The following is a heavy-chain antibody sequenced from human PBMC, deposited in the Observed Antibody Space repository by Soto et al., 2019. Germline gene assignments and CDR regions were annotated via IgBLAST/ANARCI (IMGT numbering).Heavy chain of an antibody. CDR3: ARDGVEEWMADYYYAMDV. Sequence: SLRLSCAASGFTLSTHSMNWVRQAPGKGLEWVSYISRSSSLIYYADSVKGRFAISRDNAKNSLYLQMNSLRDEDTAVYYCARDGVEEWMADYYYAMDVWGQGTTVTVSS. D-gene: IGHD3-3*01. V-gene: IGHV3-48*02. CDR2: ISRSSSLI. J-gene: IGHJ6*02. CDR1: GFTLSTHS.